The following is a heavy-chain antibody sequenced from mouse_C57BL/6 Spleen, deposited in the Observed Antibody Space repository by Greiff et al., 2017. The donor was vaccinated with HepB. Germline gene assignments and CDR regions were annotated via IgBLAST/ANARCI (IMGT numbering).Heavy chain of an antibody. D-gene: IGHD3-1*01. J-gene: IGHJ4*01. Sequence: QVQLQQSGAELAKPGASVKLSCKASGYTFTSYWMHWVKQRPGQGLEWIGYINPSSGYTKYNQKFKDKATLTADKSSSTAYMQLSSLTYEDSAVYYCARIWHRGSYAMDYWGQRTSVTVSS. CDR2: INPSSGYT. V-gene: IGHV1-7*01. CDR1: GYTFTSYW. CDR3: ARIWHRGSYAMDY.